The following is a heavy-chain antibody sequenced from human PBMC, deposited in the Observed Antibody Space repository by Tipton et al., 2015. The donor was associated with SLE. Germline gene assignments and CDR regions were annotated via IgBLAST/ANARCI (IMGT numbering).Heavy chain of an antibody. Sequence: SLRLSCAASGFTFSNYGMHWVRQAPGKGLEWVAVIYYDGRKTYYGDSVKGRFTISRDNSKNTLYLQMSNLRGDDTAVYYCVASTTVALDYWGQGTLVTVSS. CDR2: IYYDGRKT. V-gene: IGHV3-33*01. J-gene: IGHJ4*02. CDR1: GFTFSNYG. D-gene: IGHD4-23*01. CDR3: VASTTVALDY.